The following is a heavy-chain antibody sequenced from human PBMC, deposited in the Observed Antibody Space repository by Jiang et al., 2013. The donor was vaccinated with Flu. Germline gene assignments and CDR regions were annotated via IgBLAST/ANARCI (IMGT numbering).Heavy chain of an antibody. V-gene: IGHV3-30*04. Sequence: QLLESGGGVVQPGRSLRLSCAASGFTFSNYAMHWVRQAPGKGLEWVAVISYDGSNKYYADSVKGRFTISRDNSKNTLYLQMNSLRAEDTAVYYCARDYGSGSYSYYYYYGMDVWGQGTTVTVSS. CDR3: ARDYGSGSYSYYYYYGMDV. D-gene: IGHD3-10*01. CDR1: GFTFSNYA. J-gene: IGHJ6*02. CDR2: ISYDGSNK.